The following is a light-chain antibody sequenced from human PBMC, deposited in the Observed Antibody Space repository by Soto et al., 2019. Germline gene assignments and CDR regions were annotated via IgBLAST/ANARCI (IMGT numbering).Light chain of an antibody. CDR3: CSYAGSSTYV. J-gene: IGLJ1*01. CDR2: EGS. CDR1: SSDVGSYNL. Sequence: QSVLTQPASVSGSPGQSITISCTGTSSDVGSYNLVSWYQQHPGKAPKLMIYEGSKRPSGVSNRFSGSKSGNTASLTISGLQAEDVADYYCCSYAGSSTYVFGTGTKLTVL. V-gene: IGLV2-23*01.